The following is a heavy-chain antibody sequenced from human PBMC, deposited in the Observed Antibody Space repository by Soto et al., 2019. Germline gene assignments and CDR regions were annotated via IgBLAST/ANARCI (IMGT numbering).Heavy chain of an antibody. CDR3: VRLLWFGELT. CDR2: IYWDGDK. D-gene: IGHD3-10*01. CDR1: GFSLSTSGVG. Sequence: QITLKESGPTLVKPTQTLALTCTISGFSLSTSGVGVGWIRQPPGKALDWLALIYWDGDKRYSPSLKSRLTITKDTSKNQVVLTMTNMDPVDTATYYCVRLLWFGELTWGQGTLVTVSS. V-gene: IGHV2-5*02. J-gene: IGHJ4*02.